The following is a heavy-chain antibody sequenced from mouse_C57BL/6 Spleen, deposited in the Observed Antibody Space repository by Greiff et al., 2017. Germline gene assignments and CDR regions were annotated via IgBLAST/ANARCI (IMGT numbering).Heavy chain of an antibody. CDR1: GYTFTSYW. CDR2: IDPSDSYT. V-gene: IGHV1-69*01. Sequence: VQLQQPGAELVMPGASVKLSCKASGYTFTSYWMHWVKQRPGQGLEWIGEIDPSDSYTNYNQKFKGKSTLTVDKSSSTAYMQLSSLTSEDSAVYYCARRSNDAMDYWVKEPQSPSPQ. J-gene: IGHJ4*01. D-gene: IGHD2-5*01. CDR3: ARRSNDAMDY.